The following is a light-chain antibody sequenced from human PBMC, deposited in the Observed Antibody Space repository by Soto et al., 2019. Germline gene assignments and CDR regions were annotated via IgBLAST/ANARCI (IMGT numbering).Light chain of an antibody. CDR1: SSNIGAAYN. V-gene: IGLV1-40*01. Sequence: QSALTQPPSVSGSPGQSVTSSCTWISSNIGAAYNVDWYQQLPGTAPKLLIYGNNNRPSGVPARFSGSKSGTSASLAIAGLQAEDEGDYYCQSYDSSLSGYVFGTGTKVTVL. J-gene: IGLJ1*01. CDR2: GNN. CDR3: QSYDSSLSGYV.